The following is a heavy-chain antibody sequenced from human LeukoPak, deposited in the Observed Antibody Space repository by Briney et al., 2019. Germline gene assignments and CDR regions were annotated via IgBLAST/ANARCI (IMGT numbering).Heavy chain of an antibody. CDR2: IKQDGSEK. CDR3: ARDSSNELLWFGESRDY. D-gene: IGHD3-10*01. J-gene: IGHJ4*02. Sequence: PGGSLRLSCAASGFTFSSYSMNWVRQAPGKGLEWVANIKQDGSEKYYVDSVKGRFTISRDNAKNSLYLQMNSLRAEDTAVYYCARDSSNELLWFGESRDYWGQGTLVTVSS. V-gene: IGHV3-7*01. CDR1: GFTFSSYS.